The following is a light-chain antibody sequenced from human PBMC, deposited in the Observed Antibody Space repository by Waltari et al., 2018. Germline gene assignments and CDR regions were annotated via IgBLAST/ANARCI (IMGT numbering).Light chain of an antibody. CDR2: RNN. Sequence: QAGLTQPPSVSQGLRQTATLTCTGNSNNVGNRGATWLQQHQGHPPNLLSYRNNNRPPGMSERLSASRSGNTASLTITGLQPEDEADYYCSAWDSSLSAWVFGGGTKLTVL. CDR3: SAWDSSLSAWV. CDR1: SNNVGNRG. J-gene: IGLJ3*02. V-gene: IGLV10-54*01.